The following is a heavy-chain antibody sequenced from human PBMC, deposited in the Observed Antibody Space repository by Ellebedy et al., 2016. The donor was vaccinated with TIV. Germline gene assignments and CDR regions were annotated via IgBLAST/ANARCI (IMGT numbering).Heavy chain of an antibody. CDR1: GFTFSSYA. CDR3: AREDSSGWYFN. D-gene: IGHD6-19*01. J-gene: IGHJ4*02. Sequence: GGSLRLXXAASGFTFSSYAMHWVRQAPGKGLEWVAVISYDGSNKYYADSVKGRFTISRDNSKNTLYLQMNSLRAEDTAVNYCAREDSSGWYFNWGQGTLVTVSS. V-gene: IGHV3-30-3*01. CDR2: ISYDGSNK.